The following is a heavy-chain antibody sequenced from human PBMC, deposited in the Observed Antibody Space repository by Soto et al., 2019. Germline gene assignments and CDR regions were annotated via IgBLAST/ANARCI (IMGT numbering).Heavy chain of an antibody. V-gene: IGHV3-23*01. CDR3: ARRAGIVTGTNYFDY. J-gene: IGHJ4*02. Sequence: GGSLRLSCAASGFTFSSHAMTWVRQAPGKGLEWVSSISSGGDNTYYADSVKGRFTISRDNSKNTVYLQMNSLRAEDTALYYCARRAGIVTGTNYFDYWGQGTLVTVSS. CDR1: GFTFSSHA. D-gene: IGHD6-19*01. CDR2: ISSGGDNT.